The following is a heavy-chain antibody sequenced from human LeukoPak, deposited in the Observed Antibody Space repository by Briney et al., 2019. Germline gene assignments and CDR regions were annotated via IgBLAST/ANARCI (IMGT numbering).Heavy chain of an antibody. CDR3: AREGDNYGSRFDP. D-gene: IGHD5-18*01. Sequence: PSETLSLTCTVSGGSISNYYWSWIRQPPGKGLEWIGYIYYSGSTNYNPSLKSRVTISLHTSKNQFSLKLSSVTTADTAVYYCAREGDNYGSRFDPWGQGTLVTVSS. CDR1: GGSISNYY. CDR2: IYYSGST. V-gene: IGHV4-59*01. J-gene: IGHJ5*02.